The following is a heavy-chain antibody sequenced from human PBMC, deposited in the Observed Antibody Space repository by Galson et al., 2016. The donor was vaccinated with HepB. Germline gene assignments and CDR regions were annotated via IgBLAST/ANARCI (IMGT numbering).Heavy chain of an antibody. CDR1: GFSLSTSRLA. J-gene: IGHJ4*02. Sequence: PALVKPTQTLTLTCTFSGFSLSTSRLAVGWIRQPPGKALEWLAHIYWDEDKRYNPSLKSRLTITKDTSRNHVVLTKTNMDPVDTATYYCARRAIVGAHFDYWGQEILVTVSS. D-gene: IGHD1-26*01. CDR2: IYWDEDK. CDR3: ARRAIVGAHFDY. V-gene: IGHV2-5*02.